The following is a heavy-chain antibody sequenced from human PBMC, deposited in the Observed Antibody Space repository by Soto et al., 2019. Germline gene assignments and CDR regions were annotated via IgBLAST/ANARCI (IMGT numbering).Heavy chain of an antibody. CDR2: INHSGST. V-gene: IGHV4-34*01. CDR3: ARVTGRYYYGMDV. J-gene: IGHJ6*02. Sequence: QVQLQQWGAGLLKPSETLSLTCAVYGGSFSGYYWSWIRQPPGKGLEWIGEINHSGSTNYNPSLKRRGTXSXDXXTNQFSLKLSSVTAADTAVYYCARVTGRYYYGMDVWGQGTTVTVSS. CDR1: GGSFSGYY.